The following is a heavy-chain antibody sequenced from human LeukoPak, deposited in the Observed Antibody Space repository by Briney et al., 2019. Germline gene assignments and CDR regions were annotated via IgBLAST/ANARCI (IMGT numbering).Heavy chain of an antibody. Sequence: SGGSLRLSCKASEFTFSSYNMNWVRQAPGKGLEWVSSISTSSSYIYYADSVKGRFTISRDNSKNTLYLQMNSLRAEDTAVYYCAKARGTWIQLWFREYYFDYWGQGTLVTVSS. CDR3: AKARGTWIQLWFREYYFDY. D-gene: IGHD5-18*01. V-gene: IGHV3-21*04. CDR1: EFTFSSYN. J-gene: IGHJ4*02. CDR2: ISTSSSYI.